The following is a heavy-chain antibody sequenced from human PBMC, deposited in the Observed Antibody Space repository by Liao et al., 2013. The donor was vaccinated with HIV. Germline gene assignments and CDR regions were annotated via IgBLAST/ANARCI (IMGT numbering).Heavy chain of an antibody. Sequence: QLQLQESGPGLVKPSETLSLTCTVSGGSITSSGYYWSWIRQPAGKGLEWIGRIYTSGSTNYHPSLKSRVTMSVDTSKNQFSLKVSSVTAADTAVYYCARGTTVVSVDYWGQGTLVTVSS. CDR2: IYTSGST. V-gene: IGHV4-61*02. J-gene: IGHJ4*02. D-gene: IGHD4-23*01. CDR1: GGSITSSGYY. CDR3: ARGTTVVSVDY.